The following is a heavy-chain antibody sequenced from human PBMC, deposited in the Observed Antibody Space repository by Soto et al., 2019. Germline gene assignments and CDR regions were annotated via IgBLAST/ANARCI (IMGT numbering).Heavy chain of an antibody. V-gene: IGHV1-69*01. CDR1: GGTFSSYA. CDR3: ARDGYSSGSTRY. Sequence: QVQLVQSGAEVKKPGASVKVSCKSSGGTFSSYAISWVRQAPGQGLEWMGGIIPIFGTANYAQKFQGRVTITADESTSTAYMELSSMRSEDTAVYYGARDGYSSGSTRYLGQGTLVTVSS. D-gene: IGHD6-19*01. J-gene: IGHJ4*02. CDR2: IIPIFGTA.